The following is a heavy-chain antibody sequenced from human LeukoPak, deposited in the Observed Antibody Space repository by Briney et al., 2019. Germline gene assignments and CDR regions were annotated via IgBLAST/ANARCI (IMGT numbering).Heavy chain of an antibody. J-gene: IGHJ4*02. D-gene: IGHD6-13*01. CDR1: GGSISSYY. V-gene: IGHV4-59*08. Sequence: SETLSLTCTVSGGSISSYYWSWIRQPPGKGLEWIGYIYYSGSTNYNPSLKSRVTISVDTSKNQFSLKLSSVTAADTAVYYCARHSPGSWNYFDYWGQGTLVTVSS. CDR3: ARHSPGSWNYFDY. CDR2: IYYSGST.